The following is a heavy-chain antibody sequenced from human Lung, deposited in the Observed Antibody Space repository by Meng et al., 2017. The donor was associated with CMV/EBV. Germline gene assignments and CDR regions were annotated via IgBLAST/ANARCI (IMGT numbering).Heavy chain of an antibody. D-gene: IGHD3-10*01. J-gene: IGHJ1*01. CDR2: IPHRGSS. Sequence: QGRLREAGPELVKPSETLSLTCAVSGDSITNHNWWAWVRQPPGKGLEWIGEIPHRGSSAYNPSLKSRVSMSIDKSKNQFSLKLTSVTAADTAVYHCLRRSGGSVWGQGTLVTVSS. CDR3: LRRSGGSV. V-gene: IGHV4-4*02. CDR1: GDSITNHNW.